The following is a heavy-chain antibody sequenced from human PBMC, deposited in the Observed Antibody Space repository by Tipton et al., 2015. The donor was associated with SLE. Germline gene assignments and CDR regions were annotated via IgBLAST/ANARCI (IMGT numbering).Heavy chain of an antibody. CDR3: ARGVTTQSFDY. CDR1: GFTVSSNY. J-gene: IGHJ4*02. V-gene: IGHV3-53*01. CDR2: IYSGGST. Sequence: SLRLSCAASGFTVSSNYMSWVRQAPGKGLKWVSIIYSGGSTYYADSVKGRFTFSRNNSKNTMYLQMNSLRAEDTAVYYCARGVTTQSFDYWGRGTLFTVSS. D-gene: IGHD4-17*01.